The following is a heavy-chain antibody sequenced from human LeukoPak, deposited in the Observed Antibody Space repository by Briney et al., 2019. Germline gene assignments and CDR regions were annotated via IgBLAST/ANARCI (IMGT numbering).Heavy chain of an antibody. J-gene: IGHJ4*02. Sequence: GGSLRLSCAASGFTFSNYAMSWVRQAPGEGLEWVSAITGSGGDTFHADSVKGRLTISRDNSKNTLYLEMNSLRAEDTAVYYCAKGSPGQRPYYFDYWGQGILVTVSS. CDR1: GFTFSNYA. V-gene: IGHV3-23*01. D-gene: IGHD6-25*01. CDR3: AKGSPGQRPYYFDY. CDR2: ITGSGGDT.